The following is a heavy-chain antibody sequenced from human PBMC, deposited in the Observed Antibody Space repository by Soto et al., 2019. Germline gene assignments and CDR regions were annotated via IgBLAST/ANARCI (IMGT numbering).Heavy chain of an antibody. Sequence: GASVKVSCKASGYTFTGYYMHWVRQAPGQGLEWMGWINPNSGGTNYAQKFQGRVTMTRDTSISTAYMELSRLRSDDTAVYYCARGAVVVVAATWFDPWGQGTLVTVSS. J-gene: IGHJ5*02. D-gene: IGHD2-15*01. CDR3: ARGAVVVVAATWFDP. CDR2: INPNSGGT. CDR1: GYTFTGYY. V-gene: IGHV1-2*02.